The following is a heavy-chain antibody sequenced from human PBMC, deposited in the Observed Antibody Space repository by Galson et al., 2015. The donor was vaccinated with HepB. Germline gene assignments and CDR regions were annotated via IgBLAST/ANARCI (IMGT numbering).Heavy chain of an antibody. Sequence: SLRLSCAASGFTFSSYAMHWVRQAPGKGLEYVSAISSNGGSTYYADSVKGRFTISRDNSKNTLYLQMSSLRAEDTAVYYCSTTTVTNFRFDYWGQGTLVTVSS. CDR1: GFTFSSYA. J-gene: IGHJ4*02. V-gene: IGHV3-64D*06. D-gene: IGHD4-17*01. CDR2: ISSNGGST. CDR3: STTTVTNFRFDY.